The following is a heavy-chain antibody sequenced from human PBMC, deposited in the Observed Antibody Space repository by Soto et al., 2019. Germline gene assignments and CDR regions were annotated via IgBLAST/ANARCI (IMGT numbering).Heavy chain of an antibody. CDR3: ARHNGYSSSWYGYYFDY. D-gene: IGHD6-13*01. J-gene: IGHJ4*02. CDR1: GGSISSYY. V-gene: IGHV4-59*08. CDR2: IYYSGST. Sequence: SETLSLTCTVSGGSISSYYWSWIRQPPGKGLEWIGYIYYSGSTNYNPSLKSRVTISEDTSKNQFSLKLNTVTAADTALYYCARHNGYSSSWYGYYFDYWGQGTLVTVSS.